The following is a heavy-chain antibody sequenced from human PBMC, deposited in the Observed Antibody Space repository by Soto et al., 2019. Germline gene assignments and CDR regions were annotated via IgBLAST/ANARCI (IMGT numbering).Heavy chain of an antibody. CDR1: GGSISSYY. J-gene: IGHJ4*02. Sequence: PSETLSLTCTVSGGSISSYYWSWIRQPPGKGLEWIGYIYYSGSTNYNPSLKSRVTISVDTSKNQFSLKLSSVTAADTAVYYCARKYGESCADYWGQGTLVTVSS. CDR3: ARKYGESCADY. CDR2: IYYSGST. V-gene: IGHV4-59*08. D-gene: IGHD1-26*01.